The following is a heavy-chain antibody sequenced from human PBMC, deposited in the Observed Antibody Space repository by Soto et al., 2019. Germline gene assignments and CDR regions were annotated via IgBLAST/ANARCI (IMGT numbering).Heavy chain of an antibody. CDR2: VYAGWGT. Sequence: SETLSLTCIVSGGSISNYFWSWIRQPAGKGLEWIGRVYAGWGTNYNPSLESRVTMSVDTSKNHFSLKLNSVTAADTGVYYCARYRHSGDHVGACDYWGPATLVTVSS. CDR3: ARYRHSGDHVGACDY. V-gene: IGHV4-4*07. D-gene: IGHD4-17*01. CDR1: GGSISNYF. J-gene: IGHJ4*02.